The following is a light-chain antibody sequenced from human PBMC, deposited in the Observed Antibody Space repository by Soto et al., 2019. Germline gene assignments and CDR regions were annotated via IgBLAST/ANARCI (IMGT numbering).Light chain of an antibody. CDR1: QSLNNN. CDR2: FAF. V-gene: IGKV3-15*01. Sequence: EIVMTPSPATLSVSPGEKATLSCRASQSLNNNLAWYQQKPGQGPRLLIYFAFTRVTGIPARFSGSGSGTGFSLTISSLQSEDFASSYCQQYSAWPLTFGGGTKVETK. CDR3: QQYSAWPLT. J-gene: IGKJ4*01.